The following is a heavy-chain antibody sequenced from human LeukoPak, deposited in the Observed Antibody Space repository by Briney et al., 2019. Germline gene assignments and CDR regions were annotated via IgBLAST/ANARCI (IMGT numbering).Heavy chain of an antibody. Sequence: GGSLRLSCAASGFTFSSYSMNWVRQAPGKGLEWVSSISSSSSYIYYADSVKGRFTISRDNAKNSLYLQMNSLGAEDTAVYYCARERALGYYYDSSWGQGTLVTVSA. J-gene: IGHJ4*02. D-gene: IGHD3-22*01. CDR2: ISSSSSYI. CDR1: GFTFSSYS. CDR3: ARERALGYYYDSS. V-gene: IGHV3-21*01.